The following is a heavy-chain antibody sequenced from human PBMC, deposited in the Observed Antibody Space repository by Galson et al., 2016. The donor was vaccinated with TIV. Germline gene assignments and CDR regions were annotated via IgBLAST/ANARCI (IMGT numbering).Heavy chain of an antibody. CDR1: GYSISRGFY. Sequence: ETLSLTCAVSGYSISRGFYWAWIRQPPGKGLEWMGTLYHGGSTYFNPSLKSRVAISVNTSKNQFSLKLTFVTASDTAVYYCARGTGFSYGFWYWGQGALVTVSS. D-gene: IGHD5-18*01. V-gene: IGHV4-38-2*01. CDR2: LYHGGST. J-gene: IGHJ4*02. CDR3: ARGTGFSYGFWY.